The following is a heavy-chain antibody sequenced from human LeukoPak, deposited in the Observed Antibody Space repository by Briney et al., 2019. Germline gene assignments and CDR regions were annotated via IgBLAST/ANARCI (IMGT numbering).Heavy chain of an antibody. D-gene: IGHD3-10*01. CDR3: ARGGPPTYYYGSGSYYRF. CDR2: INHSGST. J-gene: IGHJ4*02. CDR1: CGSFSCYY. V-gene: IGHV4-34*01. Sequence: SETLSLTCAVYCGSFSCYYWSWIRQPPGKGLEWIGEINHSGSTNYTPSLKRRVTISVDTSKNQFSLKLSSVTAADTAVYYCARGGPPTYYYGSGSYYRFWGQGTLVTVSS.